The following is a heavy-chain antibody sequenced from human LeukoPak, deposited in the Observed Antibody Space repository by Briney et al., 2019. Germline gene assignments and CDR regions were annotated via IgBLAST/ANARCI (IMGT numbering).Heavy chain of an antibody. CDR3: AELGITMIGGV. V-gene: IGHV3-21*03. D-gene: IGHD3-10*02. J-gene: IGHJ6*04. Sequence: GGSLRLSCAASGFTFSGYSMNWVRQAPGKGLEWVSSISSSSVYIYYADSVKGRFTISRDNAKNSLYLQMNSLRAEDTAVYYCAELGITMIGGVWGKGTTVTISS. CDR2: ISSSSVYI. CDR1: GFTFSGYS.